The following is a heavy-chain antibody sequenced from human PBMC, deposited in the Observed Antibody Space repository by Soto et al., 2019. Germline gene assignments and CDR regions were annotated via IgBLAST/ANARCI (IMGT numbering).Heavy chain of an antibody. CDR1: GFTFSNAW. D-gene: IGHD5-12*01. CDR3: TTGSGYSGYDYSYYYYGMDV. J-gene: IGHJ6*02. Sequence: EVQLVESGGGLVKPGGSLRLSCAASGFTFSNAWMNWVRQAPGKGLEWVGRIKSKTDGGTTDYAAPVKGRFTISRDDSKNTLYLQMNSLKIEDTAVYYCTTGSGYSGYDYSYYYYGMDVWGQGTTVTVSS. V-gene: IGHV3-15*07. CDR2: IKSKTDGGTT.